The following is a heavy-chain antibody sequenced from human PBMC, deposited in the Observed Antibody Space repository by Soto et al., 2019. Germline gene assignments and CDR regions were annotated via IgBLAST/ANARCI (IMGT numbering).Heavy chain of an antibody. CDR2: IAPSDSST. D-gene: IGHD6-19*01. Sequence: EVQLVQSGAEVKEPGESLRISCEVSGYTFTTYWISWLRQMPGKGLEWMGRIAPSDSSTSYSPSFQGHVTISADNSISTAYLQWTSLGASDTAMYYCASGGSGWYYWGQGTLVTASS. V-gene: IGHV5-10-1*01. CDR3: ASGGSGWYY. CDR1: GYTFTTYW. J-gene: IGHJ4*02.